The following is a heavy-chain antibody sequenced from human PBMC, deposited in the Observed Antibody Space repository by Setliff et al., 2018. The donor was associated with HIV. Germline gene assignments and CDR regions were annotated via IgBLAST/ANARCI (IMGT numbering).Heavy chain of an antibody. D-gene: IGHD6-19*01. CDR2: IYPDDSDA. CDR3: ARETPNSGWYRKEGYYFDY. CDR1: GYSFSTYW. J-gene: IGHJ4*02. V-gene: IGHV5-51*01. Sequence: GESLKISCKGSGYSFSTYWIAWVRQMPGRGLEVMGLIYPDDSDARYNPSFQGQVTISADKSISTAYLQWSSLRPEDTALYYCARETPNSGWYRKEGYYFDYWGQGTLVTVSS.